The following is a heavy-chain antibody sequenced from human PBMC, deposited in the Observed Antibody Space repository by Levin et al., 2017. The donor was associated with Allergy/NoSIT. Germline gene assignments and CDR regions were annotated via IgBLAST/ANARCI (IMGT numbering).Heavy chain of an antibody. V-gene: IGHV3-21*06. J-gene: IGHJ5*02. Sequence: GESLKISCSTSGFSFSSYTMNWVRQAPGKGLEWVASISASSSYIFYADSVNGRFTVSRDNAENSVYLQMNSLRADDTAVYFCARDQDYGFLTGLGWFDPWGQGTQVTVSS. CDR2: ISASSSYI. D-gene: IGHD3-9*01. CDR1: GFSFSSYT. CDR3: ARDQDYGFLTGLGWFDP.